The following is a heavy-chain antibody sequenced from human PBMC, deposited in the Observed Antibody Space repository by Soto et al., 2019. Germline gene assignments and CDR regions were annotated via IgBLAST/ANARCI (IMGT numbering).Heavy chain of an antibody. CDR1: GGSISSYY. Sequence: SETLSLTCTVSGGSISSYYWSWIRQLPGKGLEWIGYIYYSGSTNYNPSLKSRVTISVDTSKNQFSLKLSSVTAADTAVYYCARDHHNWNDVGGYYYYMDVWGKGTTVTVSS. V-gene: IGHV4-59*01. D-gene: IGHD1-1*01. CDR3: ARDHHNWNDVGGYYYYMDV. CDR2: IYYSGST. J-gene: IGHJ6*03.